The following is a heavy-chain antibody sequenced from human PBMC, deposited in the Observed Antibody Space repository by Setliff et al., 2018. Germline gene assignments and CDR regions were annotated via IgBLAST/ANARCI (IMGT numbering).Heavy chain of an antibody. J-gene: IGHJ5*02. V-gene: IGHV4-61*09. CDR3: ARAGPTVTFFRVLVISWWDP. D-gene: IGHD3-3*01. CDR1: GDSISSGSYY. Sequence: SETLSLTCTVSGDSISSGSYYWTWIRQPAGTGLEWVGHFHTGGSTNYNRSLRSRVSISVDTSKNQFSLKLSSVTAADTATYYCARAGPTVTFFRVLVISWWDPWGQGSLVTVSS. CDR2: FHTGGST.